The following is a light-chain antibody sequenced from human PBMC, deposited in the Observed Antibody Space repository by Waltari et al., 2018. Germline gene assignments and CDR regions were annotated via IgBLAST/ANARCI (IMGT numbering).Light chain of an antibody. J-gene: IGKJ1*01. CDR1: QSVSTH. Sequence: DIQMTQSPLSLSASVGDRVTVTCRPSQSVSTHLNWYQHKPGKAPELLVYSASFLETGVPSRFSAGGSGTDFNFTITAVQPEDFATYYCQETYTPPWTFGPGTRLEIK. CDR2: SAS. V-gene: IGKV1-39*01. CDR3: QETYTPPWT.